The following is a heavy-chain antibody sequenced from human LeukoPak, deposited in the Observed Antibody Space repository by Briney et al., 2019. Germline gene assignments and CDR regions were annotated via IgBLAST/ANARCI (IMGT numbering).Heavy chain of an antibody. CDR3: ARDSGDARSTDY. Sequence: GGSLRLSCAASGFTLSSYGMHWVRQAPGKGLEWVAVIWYDGSNKYYADSVKGRFTISRDNSKNTLYLQMNSLRAEDTAVYYCARDSGDARSTDYWGQGTLVTVSS. CDR2: IWYDGSNK. V-gene: IGHV3-33*01. J-gene: IGHJ4*02. CDR1: GFTLSSYG. D-gene: IGHD6-25*01.